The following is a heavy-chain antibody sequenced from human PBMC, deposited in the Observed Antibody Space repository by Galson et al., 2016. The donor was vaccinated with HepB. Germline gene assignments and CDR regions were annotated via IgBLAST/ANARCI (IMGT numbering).Heavy chain of an antibody. V-gene: IGHV3-23*01. J-gene: IGHJ5*02. Sequence: SLRLSCAASGFTFSGFVMTWVRQAPGKGLEWVSSISDSGDRTYYADSVKGRFTISRDNSKNTLYLQMNSLRAEDTAVYYCAKLSVGTLFDPWGQGNLVTVSS. CDR2: ISDSGDRT. D-gene: IGHD4-23*01. CDR3: AKLSVGTLFDP. CDR1: GFTFSGFV.